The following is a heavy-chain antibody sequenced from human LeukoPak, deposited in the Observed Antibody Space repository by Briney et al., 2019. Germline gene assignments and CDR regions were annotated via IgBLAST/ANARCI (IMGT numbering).Heavy chain of an antibody. CDR1: GYTFTSYY. V-gene: IGHV1-46*01. D-gene: IGHD3-16*01. J-gene: IGHJ4*02. Sequence: ASVKVSCKASGYTFTSYYMHWVRQAPGQGLEWMGIINPSGGSTSYAQKFQGRVAMTRDTSTSTVYMELSSLRSEDTAVYYCASPGEKDYYFDYWGQGTLVTVSS. CDR2: INPSGGST. CDR3: ASPGEKDYYFDY.